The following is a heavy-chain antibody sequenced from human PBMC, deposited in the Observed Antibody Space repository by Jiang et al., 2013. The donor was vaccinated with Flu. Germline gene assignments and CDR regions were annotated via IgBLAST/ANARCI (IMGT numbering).Heavy chain of an antibody. CDR2: IDWDDDK. CDR1: GFSLSTSGMC. CDR3: ARIRANGDYAGFDY. Sequence: VKPTQTLTLTCTFSGFSLSTSGMCVSWIRQPPGKALEWLARIDWDDDKYYSTSLKTRLTISKDTSKNQVVLTMANMDPVDTATYYCARIRANGDYAGFDYWGHGNPGHRLL. J-gene: IGHJ4*02. D-gene: IGHD4-17*01. V-gene: IGHV2-70*11.